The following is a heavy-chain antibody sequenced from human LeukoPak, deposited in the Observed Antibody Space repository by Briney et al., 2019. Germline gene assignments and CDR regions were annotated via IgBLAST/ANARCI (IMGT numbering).Heavy chain of an antibody. D-gene: IGHD4-17*01. Sequence: GGSLRLSCAASGFTFSSYAMSWVRQAPGKGLEWVSAISGSGGSTYYADSVKGRFTISRDNSKNTLYLQMNSLRAEDTAVYYCAKTPGGTATTVVWNFDYWGQGTLVTVSS. J-gene: IGHJ4*02. V-gene: IGHV3-23*01. CDR3: AKTPGGTATTVVWNFDY. CDR1: GFTFSSYA. CDR2: ISGSGGST.